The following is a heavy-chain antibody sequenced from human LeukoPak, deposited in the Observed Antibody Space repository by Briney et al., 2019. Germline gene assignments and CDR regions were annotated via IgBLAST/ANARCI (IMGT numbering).Heavy chain of an antibody. V-gene: IGHV4-59*01. CDR3: AREKYGGSNDY. CDR2: IYYSGST. Sequence: PSETLSLTCAVSGGSISGYYWSWIRQPPGKGLEWIGYIYYSGSTKYNPSLKSRVTISVDTSKNQLSLRLSSVTAADTAMYYCAREKYGGSNDYWGQGTLVTVSS. D-gene: IGHD1-26*01. CDR1: GGSISGYY. J-gene: IGHJ4*02.